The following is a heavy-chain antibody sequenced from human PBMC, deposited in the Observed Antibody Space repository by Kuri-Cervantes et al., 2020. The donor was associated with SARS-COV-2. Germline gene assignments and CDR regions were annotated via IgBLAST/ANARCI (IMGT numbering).Heavy chain of an antibody. Sequence: GESLKISCAASGFTFSDYYMSWIRQAPGKGLEWVSYISSSGSTIYYADSVKGRFTISRDNAKNSLYLQMNSRRAEDTAVYYCARGGLYCSSTSCYGTHFDYWGQGTLVTVSS. J-gene: IGHJ4*02. V-gene: IGHV3-11*01. CDR1: GFTFSDYY. CDR3: ARGGLYCSSTSCYGTHFDY. CDR2: ISSSGSTI. D-gene: IGHD2-2*01.